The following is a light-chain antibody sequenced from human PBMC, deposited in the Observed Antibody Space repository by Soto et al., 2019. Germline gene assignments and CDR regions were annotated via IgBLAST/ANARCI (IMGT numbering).Light chain of an antibody. CDR2: DVS. CDR1: SSDVGGYNY. Sequence: QSALTQPASVSGSPGQSITISCTGTSSDVGGYNYVSWYQQHPGKAPKLMIYDVSNRPSGVSSRFSGSKSVNTASLTISGLQAEDEADYYCGSYTSSSSVIFGGGTKLTVL. V-gene: IGLV2-14*01. CDR3: GSYTSSSSVI. J-gene: IGLJ2*01.